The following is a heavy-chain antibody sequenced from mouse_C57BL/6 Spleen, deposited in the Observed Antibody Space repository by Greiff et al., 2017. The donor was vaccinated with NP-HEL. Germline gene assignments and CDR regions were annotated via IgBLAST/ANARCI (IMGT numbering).Heavy chain of an antibody. V-gene: IGHV1-15*01. J-gene: IGHJ4*01. CDR3: TRGGPYYYCYYYAMDY. CDR1: GYTFTDYE. Sequence: QVQLQQSGAELVRPGASVTLSCKASGYTFTDYEMHWVKQTPVHGLEWIGAIDPETGGTAYNQKFKGKAILTADKSASTAYMELRSLTSEDSAVYYCTRGGPYYYCYYYAMDYWGQGTSVTVSS. CDR2: IDPETGGT. D-gene: IGHD1-1*01.